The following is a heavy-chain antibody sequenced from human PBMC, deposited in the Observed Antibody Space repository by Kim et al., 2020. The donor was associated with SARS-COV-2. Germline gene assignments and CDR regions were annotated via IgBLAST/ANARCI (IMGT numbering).Heavy chain of an antibody. J-gene: IGHJ6*02. CDR3: AGHRRYYYGMDV. V-gene: IGHV4-61*07. Sequence: NYNPSLKSRVTISVDTSKNQFSLKLSSVTAADTAVYYCAGHRRYYYGMDVWGQGTTVTVSS.